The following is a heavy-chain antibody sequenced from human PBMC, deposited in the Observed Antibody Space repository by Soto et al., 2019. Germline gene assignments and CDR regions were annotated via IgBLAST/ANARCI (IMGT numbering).Heavy chain of an antibody. D-gene: IGHD3-22*01. Sequence: PSETLSLTCTVSGDSISTFYWGWMRQSPGKELVWIGYVYYTGSTNYNPSLKSRVTISVDRSKNQFSLKLTSANAADTAVYYCARGRTVRNYADDSSDYFYFFDYWGQGTQVTVSS. V-gene: IGHV4-59*01. CDR1: GDSISTFY. CDR2: VYYTGST. CDR3: ARGRTVRNYADDSSDYFYFFDY. J-gene: IGHJ4*02.